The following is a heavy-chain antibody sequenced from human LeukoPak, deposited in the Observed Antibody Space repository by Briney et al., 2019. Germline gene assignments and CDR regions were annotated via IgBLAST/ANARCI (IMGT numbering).Heavy chain of an antibody. D-gene: IGHD3-9*01. V-gene: IGHV1-2*02. Sequence: GASVKVSCKASGYTFTGYYMHWVRQAPGQGLEWMGWINPNSGGTNYAQKFQGRVTMTRDTSISTAYMELSRLRSDDTAVYYCARADPYDILATGDYWGQGTLVTVSS. J-gene: IGHJ4*02. CDR1: GYTFTGYY. CDR2: INPNSGGT. CDR3: ARADPYDILATGDY.